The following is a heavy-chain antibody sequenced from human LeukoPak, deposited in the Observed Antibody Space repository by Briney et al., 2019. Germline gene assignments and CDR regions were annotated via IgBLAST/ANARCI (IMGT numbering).Heavy chain of an antibody. CDR3: ARRGYDSSGFPVKYYYYMDV. V-gene: IGHV1-18*01. Sequence: ASVKVSCKASGYTFTSYGISWVRQAPGQGFQWMGWISAYNGNTNYAQKFQGRVTMTTDTSTSTAYMELRSLRSDDTAVYYCARRGYDSSGFPVKYYYYMDVWGKGTTVTVSS. CDR2: ISAYNGNT. CDR1: GYTFTSYG. D-gene: IGHD3-22*01. J-gene: IGHJ6*03.